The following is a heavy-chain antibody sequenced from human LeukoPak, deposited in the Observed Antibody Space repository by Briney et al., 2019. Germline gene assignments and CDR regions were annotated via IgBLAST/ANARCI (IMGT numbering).Heavy chain of an antibody. CDR2: VYHSGSI. Sequence: SETLSLTCTVSGYSISSGYYWGWVRQPPGKWMEWIGGVYHSGSIHYNPSLESRVTISRDTSKNQFSLKLSSVTAADTAVYYCARLTFYYDSSGYSIFDYWGPGALVTVSS. V-gene: IGHV4-38-2*02. CDR1: GYSISSGYY. CDR3: ARLTFYYDSSGYSIFDY. D-gene: IGHD3-22*01. J-gene: IGHJ4*02.